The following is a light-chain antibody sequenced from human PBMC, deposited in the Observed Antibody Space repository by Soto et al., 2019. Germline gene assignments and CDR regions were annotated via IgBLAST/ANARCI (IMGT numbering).Light chain of an antibody. CDR1: SSNIGSHY. V-gene: IGLV1-47*01. J-gene: IGLJ3*02. Sequence: QSVLTQPPSASGTPGQSLTISCAGSSSNIGSHYVYWYQHLPGTAPKLLIFRDGQRPSGVPDRFFGSKSGTSASLAISGLRSEDEAHYYCAVWHASETGWVFGGGTMLTVL. CDR3: AVWHASETGWV. CDR2: RDG.